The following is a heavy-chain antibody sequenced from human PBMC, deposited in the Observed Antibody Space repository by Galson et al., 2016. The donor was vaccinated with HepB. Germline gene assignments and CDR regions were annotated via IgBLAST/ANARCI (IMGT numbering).Heavy chain of an antibody. J-gene: IGHJ4*02. Sequence: SLRLSCAASGSTFSRYWMSWVRQAPGKGPEWVAHINQDGSERYYVDSAKGRFTISRDNAANLLYLQMNSLRAEDTAVYHCARESRGSGSNIWGQGTLVTVSS. CDR3: ARESRGSGSNI. CDR2: INQDGSER. CDR1: GSTFSRYW. D-gene: IGHD5-12*01. V-gene: IGHV3-7*03.